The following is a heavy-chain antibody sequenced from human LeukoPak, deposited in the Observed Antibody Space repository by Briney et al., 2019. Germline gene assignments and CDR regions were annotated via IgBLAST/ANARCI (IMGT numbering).Heavy chain of an antibody. CDR3: AKDPSVDYYGPGPPLLDS. D-gene: IGHD3-10*01. J-gene: IGHJ4*02. V-gene: IGHV3-21*03. Sequence: AGGSLRLSCAASGFTFNSYSMNWVRQAPGKGLEWVSSISSSSGYIYFADSVKGRFTISRDNAKNSLYLQMNSLRAEDTALYYCAKDPSVDYYGPGPPLLDSWGQGTLVTVSS. CDR2: ISSSSGYI. CDR1: GFTFNSYS.